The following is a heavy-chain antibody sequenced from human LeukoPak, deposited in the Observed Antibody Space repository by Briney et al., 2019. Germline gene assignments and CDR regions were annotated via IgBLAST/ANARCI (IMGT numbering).Heavy chain of an antibody. CDR2: INHSGST. J-gene: IGHJ2*01. CDR3: ARGAKDFDL. CDR1: GGSFSGYY. V-gene: IGHV4-34*01. Sequence: SETLSLTCAVYGGSFSGYYWSWIRQPPGNGLEWIGEINHSGSTNYNPSLKSRVTISVDTSKNQFSLKLSSVTAADTAVYYCARGAKDFDLWGRGTLVTVSS.